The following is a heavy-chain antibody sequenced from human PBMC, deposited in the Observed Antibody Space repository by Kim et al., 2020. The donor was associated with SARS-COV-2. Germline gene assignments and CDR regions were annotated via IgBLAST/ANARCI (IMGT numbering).Heavy chain of an antibody. V-gene: IGHV3-23*01. CDR2: ISGSGGLT. J-gene: IGHJ5*02. CDR3: AKAAIYCTGANCYPNCFDP. Sequence: GGSLRLSCTASGFTFSIYAMSWVRQAPGKGLEWVSTISGSGGLTYYTDSVKGRFTISRDNSENTLYLQMNSLRAEDTALYYCAKAAIYCTGANCYPNCFDPWGQGTLVTVSS. CDR1: GFTFSIYA. D-gene: IGHD2-15*01.